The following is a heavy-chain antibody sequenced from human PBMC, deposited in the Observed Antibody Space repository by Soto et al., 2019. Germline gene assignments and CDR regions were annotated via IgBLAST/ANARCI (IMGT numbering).Heavy chain of an antibody. J-gene: IGHJ4*02. CDR3: ARGVVSTGYFDY. V-gene: IGHV3-72*01. Sequence: EVQLAESGGGLVQPGGSLRLSCAASGFTFSDHYMDWVRQAPGKGLEWVGRSRDKVHSHTTEYAASVKGRFTISRGDSEHSLYLQMNSLKPEDTAVYYCARGVVSTGYFDYWGQGTLVTVSS. D-gene: IGHD5-12*01. CDR1: GFTFSDHY. CDR2: SRDKVHSHTT.